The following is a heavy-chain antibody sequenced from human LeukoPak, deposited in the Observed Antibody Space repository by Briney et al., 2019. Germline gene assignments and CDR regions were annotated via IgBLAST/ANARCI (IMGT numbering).Heavy chain of an antibody. Sequence: GGSRRLSCAASGFTFSSYSMNWVRQAPGKGLEWVSYISSSCITIYYADSVKGRFTISRDNAKNSLFLQMNSLRAEDTAVYYCARVLSRGFLEWLDVFDIWGQGTMVTVSS. CDR2: ISSSCITI. CDR3: ARVLSRGFLEWLDVFDI. J-gene: IGHJ3*02. CDR1: GFTFSSYS. D-gene: IGHD3-3*01. V-gene: IGHV3-48*04.